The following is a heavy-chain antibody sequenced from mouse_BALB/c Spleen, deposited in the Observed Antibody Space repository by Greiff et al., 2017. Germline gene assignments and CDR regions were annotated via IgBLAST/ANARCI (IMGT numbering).Heavy chain of an antibody. CDR3: ARDRGATDYFDY. CDR1: GYSITSGYY. Sequence: DVQLQESGPGLVKPSQSLSLTCSVTGYSITSGYYWNWIRQFPGNKLEWMGYISYDGSNNYNPSLKNRISITRDTSKNQFFLKLNSVTTEDTATYYCARDRGATDYFDYWGQGTTLTVSS. V-gene: IGHV3-6*02. CDR2: ISYDGSN. D-gene: IGHD1-1*01. J-gene: IGHJ2*01.